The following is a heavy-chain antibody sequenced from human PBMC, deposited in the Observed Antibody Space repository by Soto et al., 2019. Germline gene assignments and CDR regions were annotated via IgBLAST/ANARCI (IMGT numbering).Heavy chain of an antibody. V-gene: IGHV5-51*01. Sequence: GESLKISCKTSGYSFTTYWIGWVRQMPGKGLEWMGIICPGDSDTKYSPSFQGQVTMSADKSISTAYLQWNSLKASDTAMYYCARDGLSSSSSFDYWGQGTLVTVSS. CDR1: GYSFTTYW. D-gene: IGHD6-6*01. CDR2: ICPGDSDT. J-gene: IGHJ4*02. CDR3: ARDGLSSSSSFDY.